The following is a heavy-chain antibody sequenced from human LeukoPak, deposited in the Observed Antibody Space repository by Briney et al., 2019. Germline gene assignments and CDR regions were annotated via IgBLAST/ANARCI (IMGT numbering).Heavy chain of an antibody. V-gene: IGHV3-48*04. Sequence: GGSLRLSCAASGFTFSSYTMNWVRQAPGKGLEWVSYISSSGSTIYDADSVKGRFTISRHNSKNTLYLQMNSLRGEDTAVYYCGTIGGDYVSFDNWGQGTLVTVTS. D-gene: IGHD4-17*01. CDR3: GTIGGDYVSFDN. J-gene: IGHJ4*02. CDR2: ISSSGSTI. CDR1: GFTFSSYT.